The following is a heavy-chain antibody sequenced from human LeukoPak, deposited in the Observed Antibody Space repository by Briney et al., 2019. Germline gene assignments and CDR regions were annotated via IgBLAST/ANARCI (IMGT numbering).Heavy chain of an antibody. CDR1: GDSVSSNSAA. J-gene: IGHJ5*02. CDR2: TYYRSKWYN. V-gene: IGHV6-1*01. Sequence: SQTLSLTCTISGDSVSSNSAAWNWIRQSPSRGLEWLGRTYYRSKWYNDYAVSVKSRITINPDTSKNQFSLQLNSVTPEDTAVYYCARDGDDQRLWGGWFDPWGQGTLVTVSS. CDR3: ARDGDDQRLWGGWFDP. D-gene: IGHD2-2*01.